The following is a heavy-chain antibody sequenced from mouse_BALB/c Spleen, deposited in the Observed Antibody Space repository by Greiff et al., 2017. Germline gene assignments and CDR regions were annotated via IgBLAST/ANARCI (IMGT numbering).Heavy chain of an antibody. CDR1: GYSITSDYA. V-gene: IGHV3-2*02. J-gene: IGHJ2*01. CDR3: ARRYYGSSSLYYFDY. Sequence: VQLQQSGPGLVKPSQSLSLTCTVTGYSITSDYAWNWIRQFPGNKLEWMGYISYSGSTSYNPSLKSRISITRDTSKNQFFLQLNSVTTEDTATYYCARRYYGSSSLYYFDYWGQGTTLTVSS. D-gene: IGHD1-1*01. CDR2: ISYSGST.